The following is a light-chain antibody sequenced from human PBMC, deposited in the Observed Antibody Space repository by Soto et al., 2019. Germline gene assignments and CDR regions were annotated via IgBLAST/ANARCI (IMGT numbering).Light chain of an antibody. CDR1: SSDVGGYNY. V-gene: IGLV2-8*01. CDR3: SSYTTSTSFIL. CDR2: EVT. J-gene: IGLJ2*01. Sequence: QSALTQSPSASGSPGQSVTISCIGTSSDVGGYNYVSWYQHHPGKAPKLIIYEVTKRPSGVPDRFSGSRSGTTASLTVSGLQAEDEADYYCSSYTTSTSFILFGGGTKLTVL.